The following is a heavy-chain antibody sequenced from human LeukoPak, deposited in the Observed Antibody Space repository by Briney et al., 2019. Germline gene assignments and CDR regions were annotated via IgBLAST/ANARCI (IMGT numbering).Heavy chain of an antibody. D-gene: IGHD2-2*03. CDR3: ARGGGYCSSTSCYSDWFDP. CDR2: IYYSGST. CDR1: GGSISSYY. J-gene: IGHJ5*02. V-gene: IGHV4-59*01. Sequence: RPSETQSLTCTVSGGSISSYYWSWIRQPPGKGLEWIGYIYYSGSTNYNPSLKSRVTISVDTSKNQFSLKLSSVTAADTAVYYCARGGGYCSSTSCYSDWFDPWGQGTLVTVSS.